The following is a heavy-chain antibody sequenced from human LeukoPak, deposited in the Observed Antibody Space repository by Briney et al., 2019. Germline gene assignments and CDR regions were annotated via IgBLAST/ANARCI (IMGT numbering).Heavy chain of an antibody. CDR3: ARGRYDFWSGPPVYYYYYMDV. J-gene: IGHJ6*03. D-gene: IGHD3-3*01. CDR2: INPNSGGT. Sequence: ASVKVSCKASGYTFTGYYMHWVRQAPGQGLEWMGWINPNSGGTNYAQKFQGRVTMTRDTSISTAYMELSRLRSDDTAVYYCARGRYDFWSGPPVYYYYYMDVWGKGTTVTVSS. V-gene: IGHV1-2*02. CDR1: GYTFTGYY.